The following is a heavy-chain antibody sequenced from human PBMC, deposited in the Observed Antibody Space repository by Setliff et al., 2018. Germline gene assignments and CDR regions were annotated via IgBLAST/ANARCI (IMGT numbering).Heavy chain of an antibody. CDR2: FRPSGRT. J-gene: IGHJ5*02. Sequence: SETLSLTCAVSGSAISSGHYWGWIRQPPGKGGLEWIGSFRPSGRTYYNPSLKSRVTISLDTSRKQFSLKLTSVTAADTAVYYCGRGFSRIEGWGNWFDPWGQGILVTVS. CDR3: GRGFSRIEGWGNWFDP. CDR1: GSAISSGHY. D-gene: IGHD2-15*01. V-gene: IGHV4-38-2*01.